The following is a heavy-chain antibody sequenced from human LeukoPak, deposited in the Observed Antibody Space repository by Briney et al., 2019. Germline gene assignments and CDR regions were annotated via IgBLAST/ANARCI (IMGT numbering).Heavy chain of an antibody. CDR3: ARLRGYCSGGSCGGTLDY. D-gene: IGHD2-15*01. CDR1: GGSFSGYY. Sequence: SETLSLTCAVYGGSFSGYYWSWIRQPPEKGLDWIGEITRTGRINYNPALKGRVTMSLDTSKNQFSLKLSSVTAADTAVYYCARLRGYCSGGSCGGTLDYWGQGTLVTVSS. CDR2: ITRTGRI. V-gene: IGHV4-34*01. J-gene: IGHJ4*02.